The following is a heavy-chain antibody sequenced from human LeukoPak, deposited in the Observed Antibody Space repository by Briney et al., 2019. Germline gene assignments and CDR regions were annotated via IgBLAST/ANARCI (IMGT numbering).Heavy chain of an antibody. V-gene: IGHV4-34*01. CDR2: INHSGST. CDR3: ARAEYDFWSGYPSALDP. D-gene: IGHD3-3*01. Sequence: SETLSLTCAVYGGSFRGYYWSWIRQPPGKGLEWIGEINHSGSTNYNPSLKSRVTISVDTSKNQFSLKLSSVTAADTAVYYCARAEYDFWSGYPSALDPWGQGTLVTVSS. CDR1: GGSFRGYY. J-gene: IGHJ5*02.